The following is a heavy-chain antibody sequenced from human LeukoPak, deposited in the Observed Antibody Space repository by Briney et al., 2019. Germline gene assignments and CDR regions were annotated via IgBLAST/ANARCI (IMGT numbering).Heavy chain of an antibody. J-gene: IGHJ4*02. CDR2: IYTSGST. Sequence: PSETLSLTCAVSGGSFGGYYWSWIRQPAGKGLEWIGRIYTSGSTNYSPSLKSRVTMSVDTSKNQFSLNLTSVTAADTAVYYCARSVEMASRSFDCWGQGTLVTVSS. V-gene: IGHV4-4*07. CDR3: ARSVEMASRSFDC. CDR1: GGSFGGYY. D-gene: IGHD5-24*01.